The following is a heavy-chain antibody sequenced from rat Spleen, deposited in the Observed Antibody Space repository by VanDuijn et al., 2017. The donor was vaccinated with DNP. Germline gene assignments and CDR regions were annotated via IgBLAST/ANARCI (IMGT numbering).Heavy chain of an antibody. CDR2: ISHEGSST. CDR1: GFTFSTYD. D-gene: IGHD1-4*01. J-gene: IGHJ2*01. CDR3: ARGNYPGINTFDY. V-gene: IGHV5-22*01. Sequence: EVQLVESGGGLVQPGRSMSLSCAASGFTFSTYDMAWVRQAPKKGLKWVAYISHEGSSTYYGDSVKGRFTISRDNAKSTLYLQMNSLRSEDTATYYCARGNYPGINTFDYWGQGVMVTVSS.